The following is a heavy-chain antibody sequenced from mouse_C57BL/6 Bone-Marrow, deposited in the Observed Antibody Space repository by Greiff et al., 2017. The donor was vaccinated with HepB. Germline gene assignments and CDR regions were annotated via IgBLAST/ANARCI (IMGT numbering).Heavy chain of an antibody. CDR2: IDPEDGET. J-gene: IGHJ1*03. CDR1: GFNIKDYY. CDR3: ARSNWGTYWYFDV. D-gene: IGHD4-1*02. Sequence: VQLQQSGAELVKPGASVKLSCTASGFNIKDYYMHWVKQRTEQGLEWIGRIDPEDGETKYAPKFQGKATITADTPSNTAYLQLSSLTSEDTAVYYCARSNWGTYWYFDVWGTGTTVTVSS. V-gene: IGHV14-2*01.